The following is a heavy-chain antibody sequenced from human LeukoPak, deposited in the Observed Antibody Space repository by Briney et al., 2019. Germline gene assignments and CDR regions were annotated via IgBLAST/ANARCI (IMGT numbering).Heavy chain of an antibody. J-gene: IGHJ5*02. CDR2: IYYSGSI. Sequence: SETLSLTCTVSGGSISSSSYFWGWIRQPPGKGLEWIGYIYYSGSIYYNPSLKSRVTISVDTSKNQFSPKLSSVTAADTAVYYCASLNLRDGYNLNWFDPWGQGTLVTVSS. D-gene: IGHD5-24*01. V-gene: IGHV4-31*03. CDR3: ASLNLRDGYNLNWFDP. CDR1: GGSISSSSYF.